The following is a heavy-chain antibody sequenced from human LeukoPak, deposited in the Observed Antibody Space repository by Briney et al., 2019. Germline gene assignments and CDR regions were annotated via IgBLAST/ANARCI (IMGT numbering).Heavy chain of an antibody. CDR3: AREDGYSYGYDVGMDV. CDR2: IWYDGSNK. V-gene: IGHV3-33*08. Sequence: GGSLRLSCAASGFTFSSYWMSWVRQAPGKGLEWVAVIWYDGSNKYYADSVKGRFTISRDNSKNTLYLQMNSLRAEDTAVYHCAREDGYSYGYDVGMDVWGQGTTVTVSS. J-gene: IGHJ6*02. CDR1: GFTFSSYW. D-gene: IGHD5-18*01.